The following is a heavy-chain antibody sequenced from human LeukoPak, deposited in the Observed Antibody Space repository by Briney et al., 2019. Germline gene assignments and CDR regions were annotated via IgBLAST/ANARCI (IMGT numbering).Heavy chain of an antibody. D-gene: IGHD3-22*01. CDR2: VSYTGRT. Sequence: SETLSFTCTVSGGSLCGNHWSRIRQPPGKRLEWIGYVSYTGRTKYNPSLQSRVTISIDTSKSQFSLKLTSVTSADTAVYSCARLLDNDISGDPDTFDVWGQGTTVIVSS. J-gene: IGHJ3*01. V-gene: IGHV4-59*01. CDR1: GGSLCGNH. CDR3: ARLLDNDISGDPDTFDV.